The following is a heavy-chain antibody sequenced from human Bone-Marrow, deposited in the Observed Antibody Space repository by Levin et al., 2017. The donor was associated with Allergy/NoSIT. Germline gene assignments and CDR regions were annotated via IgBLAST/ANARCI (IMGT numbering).Heavy chain of an antibody. CDR3: ASNADFKY. CDR1: GFTVSRNY. J-gene: IGHJ4*02. V-gene: IGHV3-53*01. CDR2: IYSDGST. Sequence: GESLKISCAASGFTVSRNYMNWVRQAPGKGLEWVSLIYSDGSTHYADSVRGRFTISRDNSKNTLFLQMTSLRVDDTAVYYCASNADFKYWGQGTLVTVSS.